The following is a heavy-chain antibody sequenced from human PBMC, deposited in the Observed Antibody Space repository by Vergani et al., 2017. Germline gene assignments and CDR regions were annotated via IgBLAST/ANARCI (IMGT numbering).Heavy chain of an antibody. Sequence: EVQLVQSGAEVKKPGESLKISCKGSGSSFTSYWISWVRQMPGKGLEWMGRIDTSDSYTNYSPSFQGQVTISADKSISTAYLQWSSLKASDTAMYYCASLYYAFWSVYYADAFDIWGQGTMVTVSS. CDR2: IDTSDSYT. D-gene: IGHD3-3*01. V-gene: IGHV5-10-1*04. J-gene: IGHJ3*02. CDR1: GSSFTSYW. CDR3: ASLYYAFWSVYYADAFDI.